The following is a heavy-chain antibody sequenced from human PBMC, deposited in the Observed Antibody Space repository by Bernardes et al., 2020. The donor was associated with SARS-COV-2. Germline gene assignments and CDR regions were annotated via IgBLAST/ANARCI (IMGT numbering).Heavy chain of an antibody. CDR2: INPFKGTT. CDR3: ARDRKVRGITNNWFDP. J-gene: IGHJ5*02. V-gene: IGHV1-18*01. Sequence: ASVKVSCKTSGYIFSAFGISWVRQAPGQGLEWVGWINPFKGTTDYSQKFQGRVTLTTDTSTSTAYMELRSLSSDDTAVYFCARDRKVRGITNNWFDPWGQGTLVTVTT. D-gene: IGHD3-10*01. CDR1: GYIFSAFG.